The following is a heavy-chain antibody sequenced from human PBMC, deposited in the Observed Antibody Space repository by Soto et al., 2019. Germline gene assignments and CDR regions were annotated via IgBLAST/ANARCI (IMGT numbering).Heavy chain of an antibody. CDR2: IRSKANSYAT. D-gene: IGHD3-16*01. J-gene: IGHJ4*02. Sequence: GGFLRLSCAASGFTFSGSAMHWVRQASGKGLEWVGRIRSKANSYATAYAASVKGRFTISRDDSKNTAYLQMNSLKTEDTAVYYCTRHQYDYIWGWVLFDYWGQGTLVTVSS. CDR1: GFTFSGSA. V-gene: IGHV3-73*01. CDR3: TRHQYDYIWGWVLFDY.